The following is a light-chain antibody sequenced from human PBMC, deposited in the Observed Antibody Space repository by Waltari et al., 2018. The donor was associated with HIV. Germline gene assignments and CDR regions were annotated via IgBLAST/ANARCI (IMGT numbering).Light chain of an antibody. J-gene: IGLJ3*02. CDR1: DIGSKG. Sequence: SYVVTQPHSVSVATGKTARIPCRGKDIGSKGWHWYRQRPGQAPMVVMSYDTDRPSGTPDRVTGSNSGNTATLTISDVEAGDEADYYCQIWDSGSDLWVFGGGTKLTV. CDR3: QIWDSGSDLWV. V-gene: IGLV3-21*04. CDR2: YDT.